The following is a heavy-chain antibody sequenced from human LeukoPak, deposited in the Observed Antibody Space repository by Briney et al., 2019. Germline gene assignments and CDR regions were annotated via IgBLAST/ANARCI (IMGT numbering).Heavy chain of an antibody. CDR1: GFTFGSYA. D-gene: IGHD3-22*01. J-gene: IGHJ4*02. CDR3: AKEPELYYYDSSGYGGGVY. Sequence: GGSLRLSCAVSGFTFGSYAMSWVRQAPGKGLEWVSAISGSGGSTYYADSVKGRFTISRDNSKNTLYLQMNSLRAEDTAVYYCAKEPELYYYDSSGYGGGVYWGQGTLVTVSS. V-gene: IGHV3-23*01. CDR2: ISGSGGST.